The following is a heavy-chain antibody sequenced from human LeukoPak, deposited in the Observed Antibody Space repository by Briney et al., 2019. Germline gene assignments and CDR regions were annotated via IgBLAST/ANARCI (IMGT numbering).Heavy chain of an antibody. CDR3: AKGGKWDVTPFDY. Sequence: GGSLRLSCAASGFTFTSSSMNWVRQAPVKGLEWVSTISGGGGSTYYADSVKGRFTISRDNSKNTLYLQVNSLRAEDTAVYYCAKGGKWDVTPFDYWGQGTLVTVSS. D-gene: IGHD1-26*01. V-gene: IGHV3-23*01. CDR1: GFTFTSSS. CDR2: ISGGGGST. J-gene: IGHJ4*02.